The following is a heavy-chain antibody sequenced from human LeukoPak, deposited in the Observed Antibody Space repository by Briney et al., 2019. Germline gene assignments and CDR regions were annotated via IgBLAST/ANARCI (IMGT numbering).Heavy chain of an antibody. CDR1: GYTFTSYA. D-gene: IGHD6-19*01. J-gene: IGHJ4*02. CDR3: ARDQGYSSAQGVVDY. Sequence: ASVKVSCKASGYTFTSYAMNWVRQAPGQGLEWMGWINPNSDGTNYAQKFQGRVTMTRDTSISTAYMELSRLRSDDTAVYYCARDQGYSSAQGVVDYWGQGTLVTVSS. V-gene: IGHV1-2*02. CDR2: INPNSDGT.